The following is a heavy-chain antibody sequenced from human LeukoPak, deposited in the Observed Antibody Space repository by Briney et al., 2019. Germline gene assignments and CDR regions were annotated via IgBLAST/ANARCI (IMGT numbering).Heavy chain of an antibody. D-gene: IGHD3-3*01. Sequence: PSETLSLTCAVSGYSISSGYYWGWIRQPPGKGLEWIGSIYHSGSTYYNPCLKSRVTISVDTSKNQFSLKLSSVTAADTAVYYCARLLFGVVDYWGQGTLVTVSS. CDR1: GYSISSGYY. J-gene: IGHJ4*02. CDR2: IYHSGST. CDR3: ARLLFGVVDY. V-gene: IGHV4-38-2*01.